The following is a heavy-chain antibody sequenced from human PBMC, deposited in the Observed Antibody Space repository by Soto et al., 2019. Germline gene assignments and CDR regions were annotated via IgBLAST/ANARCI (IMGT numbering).Heavy chain of an antibody. J-gene: IGHJ6*02. V-gene: IGHV4-39*01. CDR3: ARLVRRDILSGAFYAMDV. CDR2: IYYSGST. Sequence: ATLLLTYTVSGGSISSSSYYWGWIRQPPGKGLEWIGSIYYSGSTYYNPSLKSRVTISVDTSKNQFSLKLSSVTDADRDLYYCARLVRRDILSGAFYAMDVCGQWIKVT. CDR1: GGSISSSSYY. D-gene: IGHD3-9*01.